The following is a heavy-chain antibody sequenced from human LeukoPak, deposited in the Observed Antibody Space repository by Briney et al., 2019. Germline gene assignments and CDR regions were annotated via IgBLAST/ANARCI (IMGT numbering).Heavy chain of an antibody. CDR2: IWYDGSNT. Sequence: PGGSLRLSCAASGFSFRSYGMHWVRQAPGKGLEWVALIWYDGSNTNYGESVKGRFTISRDNAKNSLFLQMNSLRDEDTAVYYCARAVSGYAFDYWGQGTLVTVSS. CDR1: GFSFRSYG. CDR3: ARAVSGYAFDY. D-gene: IGHD5-12*01. V-gene: IGHV3-33*01. J-gene: IGHJ4*02.